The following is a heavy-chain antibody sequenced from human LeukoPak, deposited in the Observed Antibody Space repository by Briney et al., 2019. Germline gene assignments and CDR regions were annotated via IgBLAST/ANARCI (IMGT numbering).Heavy chain of an antibody. CDR2: IYYSGST. V-gene: IGHV4-59*08. CDR1: GGSISSYY. D-gene: IGHD3-10*01. CDR3: ARGLTFGERINWFDP. J-gene: IGHJ5*02. Sequence: SETLSLTCTVSGGSISSYYWSWIRQPPGKGLEWIGYIYYSGSTNYNPSLKSRVTISVDTSKNQFSLKLSSVTAADTAVYYCARGLTFGERINWFDPWGQGTLVTVSS.